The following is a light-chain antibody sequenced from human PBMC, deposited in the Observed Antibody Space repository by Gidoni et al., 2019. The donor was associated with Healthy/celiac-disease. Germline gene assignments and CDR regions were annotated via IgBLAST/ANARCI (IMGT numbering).Light chain of an antibody. V-gene: IGKV3-20*01. Sequence: EIVLTQSPGTLSLSPGESATLSCRASQSVSSSYLAWYQQKPVQAPRLLIYGASSRATGIPDRFSGSGSGTDFTLTISRLETEDFAVYYCQQYGSSRTFGQGTKVEIK. CDR3: QQYGSSRT. J-gene: IGKJ1*01. CDR2: GAS. CDR1: QSVSSSY.